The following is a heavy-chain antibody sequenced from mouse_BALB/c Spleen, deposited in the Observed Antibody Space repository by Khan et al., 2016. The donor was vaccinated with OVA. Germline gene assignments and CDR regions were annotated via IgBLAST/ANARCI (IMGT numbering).Heavy chain of an antibody. D-gene: IGHD2-14*01. CDR2: ISSGGTP. J-gene: IGHJ2*01. Sequence: EVKLEESGGDLVKPGGSLKLSCAVSGFTFSSYVMSWVRQTPEKRLEWVASISSGGTPAYPDSLKGRFTISRDNARNIMYLQMSSLRSEDTAMYYCVREAYRYDEYYFDYWGQGITLTVSS. CDR3: VREAYRYDEYYFDY. CDR1: GFTFSSYV. V-gene: IGHV5-6-5*01.